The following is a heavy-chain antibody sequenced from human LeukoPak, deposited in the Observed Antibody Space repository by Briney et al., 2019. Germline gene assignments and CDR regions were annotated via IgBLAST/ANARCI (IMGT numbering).Heavy chain of an antibody. CDR3: ARDQTYYYDSSGAFDI. Sequence: PSETLSLTCTVSGGSISSYYWSWIRQPPGKGLEWIGCFYYSGSTYYNPSLKSRVTISVDTSKNQFSLKLSSVTAADTAVYYCARDQTYYYDSSGAFDIWGQGTMVTVSS. CDR2: FYYSGST. D-gene: IGHD3-22*01. CDR1: GGSISSYY. J-gene: IGHJ3*02. V-gene: IGHV4-59*12.